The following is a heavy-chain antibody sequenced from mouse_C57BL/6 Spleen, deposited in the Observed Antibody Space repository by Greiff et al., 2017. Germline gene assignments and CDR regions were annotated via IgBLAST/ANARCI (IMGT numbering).Heavy chain of an antibody. CDR2: IYPGDGDT. CDR3: ARYGPD. V-gene: IGHV1-80*01. Sequence: QVQLKESGAELVKPGASVKISCKASGYAFSSYWMHWVKQRPGKGLEWIGQIYPGDGDTNYNGKFKGKATLTADKSSSTAYMQLSSLTSEDSAVYCCARYGPDWGQGTSVTVSS. J-gene: IGHJ4*01. CDR1: GYAFSSYW. D-gene: IGHD1-1*02.